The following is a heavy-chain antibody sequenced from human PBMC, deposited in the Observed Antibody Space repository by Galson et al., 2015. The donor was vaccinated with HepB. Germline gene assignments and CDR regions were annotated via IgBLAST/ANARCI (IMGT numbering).Heavy chain of an antibody. CDR3: ARLGSNDAFDI. V-gene: IGHV1-2*06. J-gene: IGHJ3*02. CDR1: GYAFTGYY. Sequence: SVKVSCKASGYAFTGYYMHWVRQAPGQGLEWMGRINPNSGGTNYAQKFQGRVTMTRDTSISTAYVELSRLRSDDTAVNYCARLGSNDAFDIWGQGTMVTVSS. CDR2: INPNSGGT.